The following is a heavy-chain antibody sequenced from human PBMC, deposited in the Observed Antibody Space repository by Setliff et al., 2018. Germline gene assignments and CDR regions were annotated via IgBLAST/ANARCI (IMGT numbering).Heavy chain of an antibody. CDR1: GFTFSSYW. CDR3: AKEYYYDSAGLEY. J-gene: IGHJ4*02. Sequence: GGSLRLSCAASGFTFSSYWMHWVRQAPGKGLVWVSRINSDGSSTSYADSVKGRFTISRGNSKNTLYLQMSSLRAEDTAVYYCAKEYYYDSAGLEYWGQGTLVTVSS. D-gene: IGHD3-22*01. V-gene: IGHV3-74*01. CDR2: INSDGSST.